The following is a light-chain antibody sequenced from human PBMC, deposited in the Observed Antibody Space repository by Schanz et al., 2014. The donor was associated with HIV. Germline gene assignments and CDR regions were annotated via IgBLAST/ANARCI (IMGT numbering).Light chain of an antibody. V-gene: IGLV2-8*01. CDR3: SSYAGSNNLL. CDR1: TSDIGNHDF. Sequence: QSALTQPPSASGSPGQSVTISCTGTTSDIGNHDFVSWYQQHPGKAPKLMIYDVTKRPSGVPARFSGSKSGNTASLTVSGLQADDEADYYCSSYAGSNNLLFGGGTKLTVL. J-gene: IGLJ2*01. CDR2: DVT.